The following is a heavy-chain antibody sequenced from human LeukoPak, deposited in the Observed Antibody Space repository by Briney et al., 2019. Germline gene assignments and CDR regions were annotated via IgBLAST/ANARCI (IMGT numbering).Heavy chain of an antibody. CDR1: GFTFSSYS. Sequence: GGSLRLSCAASGFTFSSYSMNWVRQAPGKGLEWVSSISSSSSYIYYADSVKGRFTISRDNAKNSLYLQMNSLRAEDTAVYYCASYVPAARFDPWGQGTLVTVSS. J-gene: IGHJ5*02. CDR2: ISSSSSYI. D-gene: IGHD2-2*01. CDR3: ASYVPAARFDP. V-gene: IGHV3-21*01.